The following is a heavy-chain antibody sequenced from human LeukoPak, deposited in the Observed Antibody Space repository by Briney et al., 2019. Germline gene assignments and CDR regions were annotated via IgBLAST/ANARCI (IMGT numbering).Heavy chain of an antibody. CDR2: IYYSGST. Sequence: PSETLSLTCTVSGYSISSGYYWSWIRQPPGQGLEWIGYIYYSGSTNYNPSLKSRVTISVDTSKNQFSLKLTSVTAADTAVYYCARTTEGGYTYGYFYYYYMDVWGKGTTVTISS. CDR3: ARTTEGGYTYGYFYYYYMDV. V-gene: IGHV4-61*01. CDR1: GYSISSGYY. J-gene: IGHJ6*03. D-gene: IGHD5-18*01.